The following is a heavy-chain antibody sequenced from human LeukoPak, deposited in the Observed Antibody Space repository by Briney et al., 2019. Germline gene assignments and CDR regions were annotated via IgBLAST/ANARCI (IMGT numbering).Heavy chain of an antibody. CDR2: ISSSSSYI. CDR3: ARTPRPPWAPSDY. J-gene: IGHJ4*02. Sequence: GGSLRLSCAASGFTFSRYWMSWVRQAPGKGLEWVSSISSSSSYIYYADSVKGRFTISRDNAKNSLYLQMNSLRAEDTAVYYCARTPRPPWAPSDYWGQGTLVTVSS. CDR1: GFTFSRYW. D-gene: IGHD3-16*01. V-gene: IGHV3-21*01.